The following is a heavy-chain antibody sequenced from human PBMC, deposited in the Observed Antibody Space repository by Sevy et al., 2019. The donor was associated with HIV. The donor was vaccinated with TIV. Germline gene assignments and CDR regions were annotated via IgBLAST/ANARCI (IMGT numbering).Heavy chain of an antibody. Sequence: GGSLRLSCAASGFTFSTYDIHWVRQAPGKGLEWVAAVIGYDGSNKYYADSVKGRFTISRDNSKNTLYLQMNSLRAGDTAVYYCARERGSDWYLDYLGQGTLVTVSS. V-gene: IGHV3-33*01. J-gene: IGHJ4*02. CDR3: ARERGSDWYLDY. CDR2: IGYDGSNK. D-gene: IGHD6-19*01. CDR1: GFTFSTYD.